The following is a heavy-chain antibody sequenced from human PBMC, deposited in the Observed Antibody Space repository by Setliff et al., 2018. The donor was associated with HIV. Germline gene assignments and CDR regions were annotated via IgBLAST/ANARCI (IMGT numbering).Heavy chain of an antibody. CDR2: INYSGST. V-gene: IGHV4-59*08. D-gene: IGHD3-3*01. J-gene: IGHJ4*02. CDR1: GGSISSHY. Sequence: SETLSLTCTVSGGSISSHYWSWIRQPPGKGLEWIGYINYSGSTNYNPSLQSRVTISVDTSKSQFSLKLTSVTAADTAVYYCARQMTIPGVAVTPVDYWGQGALVTVSS. CDR3: ARQMTIPGVAVTPVDY.